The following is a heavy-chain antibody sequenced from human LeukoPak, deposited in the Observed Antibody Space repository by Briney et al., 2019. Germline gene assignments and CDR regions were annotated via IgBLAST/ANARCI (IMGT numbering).Heavy chain of an antibody. CDR2: IYYSGST. CDR1: GGSISSYY. D-gene: IGHD3-3*01. Sequence: SETLSLTCTVSGGSISSYYWSWIRQPPGKGLEWIGYIYYSGSTNYNPSLKSRVTISVDTSKNQFSLKPSSVTAADTAVYYCARGPYDFWSGPDAFDIWGQGTMVTVSS. J-gene: IGHJ3*02. CDR3: ARGPYDFWSGPDAFDI. V-gene: IGHV4-59*01.